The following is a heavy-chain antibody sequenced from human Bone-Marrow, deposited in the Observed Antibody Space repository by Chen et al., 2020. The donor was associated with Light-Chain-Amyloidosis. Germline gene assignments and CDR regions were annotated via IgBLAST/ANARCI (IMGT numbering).Heavy chain of an antibody. Sequence: EVQLEQSGPEVKKPGESLKISCKGSGYTFPNYWIGWVRQMPGKGLEWMGVIYPDDSDARYSPSFEGQVTISADKSITTADLQWRSLKASDTAMYYCASRRDGYNFDYWGQGTLVTVSS. CDR3: ASRRDGYNFDY. D-gene: IGHD5-12*01. CDR1: GYTFPNYW. V-gene: IGHV5-51*01. CDR2: IYPDDSDA. J-gene: IGHJ4*02.